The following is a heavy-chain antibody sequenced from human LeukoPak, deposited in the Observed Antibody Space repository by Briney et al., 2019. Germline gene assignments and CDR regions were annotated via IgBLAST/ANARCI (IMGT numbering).Heavy chain of an antibody. D-gene: IGHD3-22*01. CDR3: ARGLFLSGYLDAFDL. Sequence: GGSLRLSCAASGFIVSNKYMTWVCQAPGKGLEWVSLIYSDGRTYYADSVRGRCTISRDNSKNTLYVQMNSLRVEDTAVYYCARGLFLSGYLDAFDLWGQGTVVTISS. J-gene: IGHJ3*01. V-gene: IGHV3-53*01. CDR2: IYSDGRT. CDR1: GFIVSNKY.